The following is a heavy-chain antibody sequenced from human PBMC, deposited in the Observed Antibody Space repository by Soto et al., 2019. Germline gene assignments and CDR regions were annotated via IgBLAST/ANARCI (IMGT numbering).Heavy chain of an antibody. J-gene: IGHJ4*02. CDR1: GFNFIRKY. CDR3: ARGLYDSGGFYFVF. CDR2: LYSGGTT. V-gene: IGHV3-53*01. D-gene: IGHD3-10*01. Sequence: EVQLVESGGGLIQPGGSLRLSCAASGFNFIRKYMIWVRQAPGKGLEWVSILYSGGTTYYVDSVKGRFTTSRDTSENTLYLKMIGLRAEDTAVYYCARGLYDSGGFYFVFWRQGTLVTVSS.